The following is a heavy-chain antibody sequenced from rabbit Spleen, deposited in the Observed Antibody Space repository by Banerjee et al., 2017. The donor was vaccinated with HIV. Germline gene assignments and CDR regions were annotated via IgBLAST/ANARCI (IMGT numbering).Heavy chain of an antibody. CDR1: GFSFSSSDY. CDR3: ARDVGSGPYIDGYFTL. J-gene: IGHJ4*01. Sequence: QSLEESGGDLVKPGASLTLTCTASGFSFSSSDYMCWVRQAPGKGLEWIACIDSGSSGFTYFATWAKGRFTISKTSSTTVTLHMTSLTAADTATYFCARDVGSGPYIDGYFTLWGQGTLVTVS. V-gene: IGHV1S40*01. CDR2: IDSGSSGFT. D-gene: IGHD1-1*01.